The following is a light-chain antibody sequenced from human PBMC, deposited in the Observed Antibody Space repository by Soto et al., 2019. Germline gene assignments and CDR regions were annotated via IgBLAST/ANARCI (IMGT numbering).Light chain of an antibody. CDR3: QHYNSYSEA. J-gene: IGKJ1*01. CDR1: QTISSW. CDR2: KAS. V-gene: IGKV1-5*03. Sequence: DIQMTQSPSTLPASVGDRVTITCLASQTISSWLAWYQQKPGKAPKLLIYKASTLKSGVPSRFSGSGSGTECTLTISSLQPDDFATYYCQHYNSYSEALGQGTKVDIK.